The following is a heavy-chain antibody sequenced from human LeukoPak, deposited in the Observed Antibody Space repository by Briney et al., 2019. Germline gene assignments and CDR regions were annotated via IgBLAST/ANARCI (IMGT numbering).Heavy chain of an antibody. J-gene: IGHJ3*02. D-gene: IGHD3-10*01. CDR1: GFTFSDYY. CDR2: ISSSGSTI. CDR3: ARRKPQFGELLYGAFDI. Sequence: GGSLRLSCAASGFTFSDYYMSWIRQAPGKGLEWVSYISSSGSTIYYADSVKGRFTISRDNAKNSLYPQMNSLRAEDTAVYYCARRKPQFGELLYGAFDIWGQGTMVTVSS. V-gene: IGHV3-11*01.